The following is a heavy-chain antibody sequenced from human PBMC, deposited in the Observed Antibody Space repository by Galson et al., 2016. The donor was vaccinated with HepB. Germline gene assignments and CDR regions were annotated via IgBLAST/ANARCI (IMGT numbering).Heavy chain of an antibody. CDR3: AKGLYGDIDF. J-gene: IGHJ4*02. CDR1: GFTFSSYA. CDR2: ISGSADST. D-gene: IGHD4-17*01. Sequence: SLRLSCAASGFTFSSYAMTWVRQAPGKGLEWVSTISGSADSTFYADYVKGRFTISRDNSKNSLYLQMNGLRAEDTALYYCAKGLYGDIDFWGQGTLVTVSS. V-gene: IGHV3-23*01.